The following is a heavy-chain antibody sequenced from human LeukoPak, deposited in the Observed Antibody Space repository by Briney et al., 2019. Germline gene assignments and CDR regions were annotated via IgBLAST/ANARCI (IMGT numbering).Heavy chain of an antibody. J-gene: IGHJ4*02. CDR2: IYPGDSDT. CDR1: GYSFTSYW. CDR3: ARAALSGSYYFDY. V-gene: IGHV5-51*01. Sequence: GESLKISCKGSGYSFTSYWIGWVRHLPGKGLEWMGIIYPGDSDTRYSPSFQGQVTISADKSISTAYLQSSSLTASDPAMYYCARAALSGSYYFDYWGQGTLVTVPS. D-gene: IGHD1-26*01.